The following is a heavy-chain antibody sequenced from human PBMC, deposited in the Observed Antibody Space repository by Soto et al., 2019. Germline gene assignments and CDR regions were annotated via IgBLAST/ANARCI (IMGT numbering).Heavy chain of an antibody. CDR1: GGTFSNYA. Sequence: QLVQSGAEVKKPGSSVKVSCKTSGGTFSNYAISWVRQAPGQGLEWMGGIIPFFGTPNYAQNFQGRVTITADKSTSTAYMELSSLRPDDTAVYYCATDDGGYSSHFDSWGQGTLVTVSS. CDR3: ATDDGGYSSHFDS. CDR2: IIPFFGTP. D-gene: IGHD3-22*01. J-gene: IGHJ4*02. V-gene: IGHV1-69*06.